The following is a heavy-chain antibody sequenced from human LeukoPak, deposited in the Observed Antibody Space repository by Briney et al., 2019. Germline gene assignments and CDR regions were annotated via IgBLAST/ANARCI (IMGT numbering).Heavy chain of an antibody. J-gene: IGHJ5*02. V-gene: IGHV1-46*03. CDR2: INPNSGST. Sequence: ASVKVSCKASGYTFTGYYMHWVRQAPGQGLEWMGWINPNSGSTSYAQKFQGRVTMTRDTSTSTVYMELSSLRSDDTAVYYCSKESEGWFDPWGQGTLVTVSS. CDR3: SKESEGWFDP. CDR1: GYTFTGYY. D-gene: IGHD3-10*01.